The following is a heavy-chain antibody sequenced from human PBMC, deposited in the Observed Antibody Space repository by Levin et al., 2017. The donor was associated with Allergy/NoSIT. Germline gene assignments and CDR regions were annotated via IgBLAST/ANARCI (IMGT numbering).Heavy chain of an antibody. CDR3: ARRQARYYYGSGKTLWDWFDP. J-gene: IGHJ5*02. V-gene: IGHV4-34*01. CDR1: GGSFSGYY. Sequence: PSETLSLTCAVYGGSFSGYYWSWIRQPPGKGLEWIGEINHSGSTNYNPSLKSRVTISVDTSKNQFSLKLSSVTAADTAVYYCARRQARYYYGSGKTLWDWFDPWGQGTLVTVSS. D-gene: IGHD3-10*01. CDR2: INHSGST.